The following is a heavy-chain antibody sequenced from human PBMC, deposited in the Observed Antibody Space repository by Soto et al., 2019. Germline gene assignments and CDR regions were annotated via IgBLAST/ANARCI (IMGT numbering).Heavy chain of an antibody. J-gene: IGHJ2*01. V-gene: IGHV4-34*01. D-gene: IGHD6-13*01. CDR3: ARGDSSSWYWYFDL. CDR1: GGSFSGYY. Sequence: SETLSLTCAVYGGSFSGYYWSWIRQPPGKGLEWIGEINHSGSTNYNPSLKSRFTISVDTSKNQFSLKLSSVTAADTAVYYCARGDSSSWYWYFDLWGRGTLVTVSS. CDR2: INHSGST.